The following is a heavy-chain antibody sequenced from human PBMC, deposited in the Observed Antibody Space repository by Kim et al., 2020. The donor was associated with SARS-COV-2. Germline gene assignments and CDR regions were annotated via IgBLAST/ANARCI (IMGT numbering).Heavy chain of an antibody. J-gene: IGHJ6*02. CDR2: IKSKANSETT. V-gene: IGHV3-15*01. Sequence: GGSLRLSCAASGFIVNNAWMNWVRQAPGKGLEWVGRIKSKANSETTGYAAPVRGRFTISRDDSKHTLYLQINSLKTEDTAVSNCTSDIGDYCGGDCYSRVWGQGTAVAVS. D-gene: IGHD2-21*02. CDR1: GFIVNNAW. CDR3: TSDIGDYCGGDCYSRV.